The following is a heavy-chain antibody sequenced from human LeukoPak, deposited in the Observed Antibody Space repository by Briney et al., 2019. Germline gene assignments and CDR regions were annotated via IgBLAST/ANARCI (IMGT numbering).Heavy chain of an antibody. Sequence: SETLSLTCTVSGGSISSYYWSWIRQPPGKGLEWIGYIYYSGSTNYNPSLKSRATISVDTSKNQFSLKLSSVTAADTAVYYCARGTAMARFDPWGQGTLVTVCS. V-gene: IGHV4-59*01. D-gene: IGHD5-18*01. CDR2: IYYSGST. CDR3: ARGTAMARFDP. CDR1: GGSISSYY. J-gene: IGHJ5*02.